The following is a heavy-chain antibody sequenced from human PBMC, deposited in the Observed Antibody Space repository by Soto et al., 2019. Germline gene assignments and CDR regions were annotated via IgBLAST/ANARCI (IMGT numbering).Heavy chain of an antibody. Sequence: GGSLRRSCAASGFNVNSDYMNWVRQTPGKGLEWVASIYSGETTYYADSVRGRFTISSDKSKNTLYFQLSSLRIEDTAVYYCTRDGRGLGRMSLFEYWGQGVLVTVSS. V-gene: IGHV3-53*01. CDR3: TRDGRGLGRMSLFEY. CDR1: GFNVNSDY. CDR2: IYSGETT. J-gene: IGHJ4*02.